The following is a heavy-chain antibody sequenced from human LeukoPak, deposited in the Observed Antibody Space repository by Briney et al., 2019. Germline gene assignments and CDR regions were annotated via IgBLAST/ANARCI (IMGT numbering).Heavy chain of an antibody. V-gene: IGHV4-39*01. CDR1: GGSISSSSYY. J-gene: IGHJ4*02. CDR2: IYYSGST. Sequence: PSETLSLTCTVSGGSISSSSYYWGWIRQPPGKGLEWIGSIYYSGSTYYNPSLKSRVTISVDTSKNQFSLKLSSVTAADTAVYYCARHRKPPTGYCSSTSCYKGPYYFDYWGQGTLVTVSS. D-gene: IGHD2-2*02. CDR3: ARHRKPPTGYCSSTSCYKGPYYFDY.